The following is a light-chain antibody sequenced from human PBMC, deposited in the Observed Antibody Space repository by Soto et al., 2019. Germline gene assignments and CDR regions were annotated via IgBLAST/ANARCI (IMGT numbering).Light chain of an antibody. V-gene: IGKV3-15*01. J-gene: IGKJ2*01. CDR3: RQNNTCPSI. CDR2: GAS. CDR1: QSVSSN. Sequence: EIVMTQSPATQSVSPGERATLSCRASQSVSSNLAWYQQKPGQAPRLLIYGASTRATGIPARFSGRGSGPDFTLTTSSLQSKVFAVYYSRQNNTCPSIFAQGTKLE.